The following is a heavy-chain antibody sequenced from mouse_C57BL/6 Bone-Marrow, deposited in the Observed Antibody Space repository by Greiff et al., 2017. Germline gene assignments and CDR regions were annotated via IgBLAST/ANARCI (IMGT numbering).Heavy chain of an antibody. V-gene: IGHV1-55*01. D-gene: IGHD2-5*01. Sequence: QVQLQPPGAELVKPGASVKMSCTASGYTFTSYWITWVKQRPGQGLEWIGDIYPGSGSTNYNDKFKSKATLTVDTSSSTTYRQLSSLTSEDAAVYYCARPYYSNYWYFDVWGTGTMVTVSS. CDR1: GYTFTSYW. J-gene: IGHJ1*03. CDR3: ARPYYSNYWYFDV. CDR2: IYPGSGST.